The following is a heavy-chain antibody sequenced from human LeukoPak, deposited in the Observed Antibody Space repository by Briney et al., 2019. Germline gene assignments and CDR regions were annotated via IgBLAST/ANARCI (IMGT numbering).Heavy chain of an antibody. Sequence: PSETLSLTCTVSGGSISSYYWNWIRQSPGKGLEWIGFIYYVGSTHYSPSLNSRVTMSVDTSKNQISLRLSSVSAADTAIYYCARRNYDFWSDYGLDVWGQGTPVTVSS. CDR3: ARRNYDFWSDYGLDV. CDR1: GGSISSYY. V-gene: IGHV4-59*01. CDR2: IYYVGST. D-gene: IGHD3-3*01. J-gene: IGHJ6*02.